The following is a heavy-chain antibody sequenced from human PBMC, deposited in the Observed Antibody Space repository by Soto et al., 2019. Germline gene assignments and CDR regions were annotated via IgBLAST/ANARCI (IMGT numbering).Heavy chain of an antibody. J-gene: IGHJ5*02. V-gene: IGHV3-74*01. CDR3: ARGRITIFGVAANWFDP. CDR1: GFTFSSYW. Sequence: GGSLRLSCAASGFTFSSYWMHWVRQAPGKGLVWVSRINSDGSSTSYADSVKGRFTISRDNAKNTLYLQMNSLRAEDTAVYYCARGRITIFGVAANWFDPWGQGTLVTVSS. D-gene: IGHD3-3*01. CDR2: INSDGSST.